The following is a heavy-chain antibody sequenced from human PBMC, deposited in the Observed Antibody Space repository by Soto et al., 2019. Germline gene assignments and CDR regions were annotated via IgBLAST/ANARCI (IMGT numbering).Heavy chain of an antibody. V-gene: IGHV1-69*05. Sequence: SVKVSCKASGGTFSSYAISWVRQAPGQGLEWMGGIIPIFGTANYAQKFQGRVTITRDTSASTAYMELSSLRSEDTAVYYCARERLHCSGGSCYYDYWGQGTLVTVSS. J-gene: IGHJ4*02. CDR3: ARERLHCSGGSCYYDY. CDR2: IIPIFGTA. D-gene: IGHD2-15*01. CDR1: GGTFSSYA.